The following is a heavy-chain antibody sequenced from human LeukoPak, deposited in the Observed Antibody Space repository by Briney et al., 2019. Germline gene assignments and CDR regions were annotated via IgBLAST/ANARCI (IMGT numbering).Heavy chain of an antibody. CDR1: GGSISSYY. V-gene: IGHV4-59*01. J-gene: IGHJ5*02. Sequence: PSETLSLTCTVSGGSISSYYWSWIRQPPGKGLEWIGNIYYSGSTNYNPSLKSRVTISVDTSKNQFSLKLSSVTAADTAVYYCARVDSSGYYLNWFDPWGQGTLVTVSS. CDR2: IYYSGST. D-gene: IGHD3-22*01. CDR3: ARVDSSGYYLNWFDP.